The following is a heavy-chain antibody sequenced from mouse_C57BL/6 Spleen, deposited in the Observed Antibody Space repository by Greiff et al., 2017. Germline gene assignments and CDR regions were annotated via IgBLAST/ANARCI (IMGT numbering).Heavy chain of an antibody. CDR2: IDPEDGET. CDR3: ARGSNPAVFAY. CDR1: GFNITDYY. Sequence: VQLQQSGAELVKPGASVKLSCKASGFNITDYYMHWVKQRTEQGLEWIGRIDPEDGETKYDPKFKGKATMTADTSSSTAYLQLSSLTSEDTAVYYCARGSNPAVFAYWGQGTLVTVSA. V-gene: IGHV14-2*01. D-gene: IGHD2-5*01. J-gene: IGHJ3*01.